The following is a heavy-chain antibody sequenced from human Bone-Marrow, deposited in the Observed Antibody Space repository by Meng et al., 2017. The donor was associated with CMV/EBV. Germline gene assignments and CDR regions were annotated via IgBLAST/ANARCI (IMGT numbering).Heavy chain of an antibody. J-gene: IGHJ4*02. CDR3: AKDVGFLEWLFDY. CDR1: GFTFSSYA. Sequence: GESLKISLATSGFTFSSYAMSWVRQAPGKGLEWVSVISGSGGSTYYADSVKGRFTISRDNSKNTLYLQMNSLRAEDTAVYYCAKDVGFLEWLFDYWGQGTLVTVSS. CDR2: ISGSGGST. V-gene: IGHV3-23*01. D-gene: IGHD3-3*01.